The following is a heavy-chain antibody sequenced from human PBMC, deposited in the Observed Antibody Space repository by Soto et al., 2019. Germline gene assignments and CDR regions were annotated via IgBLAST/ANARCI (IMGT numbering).Heavy chain of an antibody. CDR1: GGTFSSFT. CDR2: IIPMLGIT. V-gene: IGHV1-69*02. J-gene: IGHJ4*01. D-gene: IGHD4-17*01. Sequence: QVQLVQSGAEVKKPGSSVKVSCKASGGTFSSFTISWVGQAPGQGLEWLGRIIPMLGITNNAQKFQGRLTITADKSTNTAYMELSSLRSEDTAMYYCARSASYGPFDYWGQGTLVTVSS. CDR3: ARSASYGPFDY.